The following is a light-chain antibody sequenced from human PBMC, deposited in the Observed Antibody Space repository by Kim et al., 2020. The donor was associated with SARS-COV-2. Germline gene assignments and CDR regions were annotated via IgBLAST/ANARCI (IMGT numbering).Light chain of an antibody. CDR2: GAS. V-gene: IGKV3-20*01. CDR1: QSVNGRF. CDR3: QQYDSSVWT. J-gene: IGKJ1*01. Sequence: SPGEAATLSGRASQSVNGRFLAWYQQKPGQAPRLLIYGASTRATGIPDRFSGSGSGTDFTLTISRLEPEDFAMYYCQQYDSSVWTFGQGTKVDIK.